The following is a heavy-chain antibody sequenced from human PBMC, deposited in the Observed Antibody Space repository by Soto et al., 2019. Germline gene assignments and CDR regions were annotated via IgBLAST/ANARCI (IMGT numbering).Heavy chain of an antibody. Sequence: QVQLQESGPGLLKPSQTLFLTCTVSGGSISSGGYYWSWIRQPPGKGLEWIGYMYYSGSTYYNPSLKSRVTISVDTSKNQFSMKLSSVTAADTAVYFCARDWGRDGCFDYWGQGTLVTVSS. V-gene: IGHV4-31*03. CDR2: MYYSGST. D-gene: IGHD3-16*01. CDR3: ARDWGRDGCFDY. J-gene: IGHJ4*02. CDR1: GGSISSGGYY.